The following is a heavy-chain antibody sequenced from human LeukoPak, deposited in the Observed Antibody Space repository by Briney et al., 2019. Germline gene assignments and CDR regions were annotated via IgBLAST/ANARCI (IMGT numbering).Heavy chain of an antibody. D-gene: IGHD4-11*01. CDR3: AKRSGVYSDNSGVFDY. Sequence: GGSLRLSCAVSGFTFSTYGMNWVRQAPGKGLEWVSGISGSGISRGYADSVKGRFTISRDNSKNTVLLQMDSLRAEDTAIYYYAKRSGVYSDNSGVFDYWGQGSLVTVSS. CDR1: GFTFSTYG. V-gene: IGHV3-23*01. CDR2: ISGSGISR. J-gene: IGHJ4*02.